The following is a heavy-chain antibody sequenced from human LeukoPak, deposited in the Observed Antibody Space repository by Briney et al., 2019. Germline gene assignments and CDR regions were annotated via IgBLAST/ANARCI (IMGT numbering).Heavy chain of an antibody. CDR2: ISYDGSNK. CDR3: ARVRLAAFDYYGMDV. CDR1: GFTFSSYA. D-gene: IGHD6-13*01. J-gene: IGHJ6*04. Sequence: GGSLRLSCAASGFTFSSYAMHWVRQAPGKGLEWVAVISYDGSNKYYADSVKGRFTISRDNSKNTLYLQMNSLRAEDTAMYYCARVRLAAFDYYGMDVWGKGTTVTVSS. V-gene: IGHV3-30-3*01.